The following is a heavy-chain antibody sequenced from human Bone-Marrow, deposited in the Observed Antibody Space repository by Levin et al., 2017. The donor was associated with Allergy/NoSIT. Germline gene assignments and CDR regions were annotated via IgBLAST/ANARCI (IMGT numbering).Heavy chain of an antibody. CDR1: GGSLRSGRYY. Sequence: PSAPLSLPCSFSGGSLRSGRYYFTWVRQSAGKGLEWIGRIYTTGSTNYNPSLESRVTISRDPFKKEVYLTLSSVTAADTAVYYCARDRLASLYYYSMDVWGRGTTVIVSS. V-gene: IGHV4-61*02. CDR3: ARDRLASLYYYSMDV. CDR2: IYTTGST. J-gene: IGHJ6*03.